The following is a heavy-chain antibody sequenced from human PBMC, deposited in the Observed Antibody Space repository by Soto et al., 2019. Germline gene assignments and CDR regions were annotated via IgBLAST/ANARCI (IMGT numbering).Heavy chain of an antibody. J-gene: IGHJ5*02. V-gene: IGHV1-18*01. CDR3: ERDLMVGDYVRVFDP. Sequence: ASVKVSCKASGYTFTSYGISWVRQAPGQGLEWMGWISAYNGNTNYAQKLQGRVTMTTDTSTSTAYMELRSLRSDDTAVYYCERDLMVGDYVRVFDPWGQGTLVTVSS. CDR2: ISAYNGNT. D-gene: IGHD4-17*01. CDR1: GYTFTSYG.